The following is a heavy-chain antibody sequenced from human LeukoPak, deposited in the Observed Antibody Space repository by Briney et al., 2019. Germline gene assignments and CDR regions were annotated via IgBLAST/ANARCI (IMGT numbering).Heavy chain of an antibody. CDR2: IKQDGSEK. Sequence: GGSLRLSCAASGFTFSSYWMSWVRQAPGKGLEWVANIKQDGSEKYYVDSVKGRFTISRDNAKNSLYLQMNSPRAEDTAVYYCARDLTISVGPSWFDPWGQGTLVTVSS. D-gene: IGHD3-3*01. V-gene: IGHV3-7*01. CDR1: GFTFSSYW. CDR3: ARDLTISVGPSWFDP. J-gene: IGHJ5*02.